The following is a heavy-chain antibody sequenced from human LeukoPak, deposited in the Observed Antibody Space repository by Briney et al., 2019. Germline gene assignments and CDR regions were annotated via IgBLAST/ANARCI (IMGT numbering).Heavy chain of an antibody. J-gene: IGHJ4*02. CDR3: ANVAFYYTSGTYI. CDR1: GFTFSSYS. CDR2: ISSSSNYI. Sequence: PGESLRLSCAASGFTFSSYSMNWVRQAPGKGLGWVSSISSSSNYIYYADSVKGRFTISRDNSKNTLYLQMNSLRDEDTAKYYCANVAFYYTSGTYIWGQGTLVTVSS. D-gene: IGHD3-10*01. V-gene: IGHV3-21*04.